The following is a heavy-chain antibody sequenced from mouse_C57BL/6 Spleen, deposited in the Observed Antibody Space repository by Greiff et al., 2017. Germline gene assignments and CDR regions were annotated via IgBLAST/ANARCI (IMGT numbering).Heavy chain of an antibody. CDR3: ARTITTVVAGGFDY. V-gene: IGHV1-69*01. Sequence: VQLQQPGAELVMPGASVKLSCKASGYTFTSYWMHWVKQRPGQGLEWIGEIDPSDSYTNYNQKFKGKSTLTVDKSSSTAYMQLSSLTSEDSAVYYCARTITTVVAGGFDYWGQGTTLTVSS. CDR2: IDPSDSYT. D-gene: IGHD1-1*01. CDR1: GYTFTSYW. J-gene: IGHJ2*01.